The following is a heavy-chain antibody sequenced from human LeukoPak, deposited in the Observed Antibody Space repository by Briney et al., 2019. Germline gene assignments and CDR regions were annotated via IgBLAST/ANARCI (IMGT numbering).Heavy chain of an antibody. J-gene: IGHJ4*02. CDR2: IYHSGST. CDR3: ARLRGYFGGEYFDY. CDR1: GGSISSSNW. V-gene: IGHV4-4*02. Sequence: AETLSLTCAVSGGSISSSNWWGWVRQPPGKGLEWIGEIYHSGSTNYNPSHKRRVTISVDKSKNQFSLKLSSMTAADTAMYDCARLRGYFGGEYFDYWGQGTLVTVSS. D-gene: IGHD3-16*01.